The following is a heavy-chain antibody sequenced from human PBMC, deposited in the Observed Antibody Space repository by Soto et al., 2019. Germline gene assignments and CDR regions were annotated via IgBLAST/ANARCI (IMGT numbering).Heavy chain of an antibody. V-gene: IGHV4-59*01. J-gene: IGHJ4*02. D-gene: IGHD3-10*01. Sequence: SETLSLTCTVSGGSISSYYWSWIRQPPGKGLEWIGYIYYSGSTNYNPSLKSRVTISVDTSKNQFSLKLSSVTAADTAVYYCARSLMVRGVEHVDYWGQGTLVTVSS. CDR1: GGSISSYY. CDR2: IYYSGST. CDR3: ARSLMVRGVEHVDY.